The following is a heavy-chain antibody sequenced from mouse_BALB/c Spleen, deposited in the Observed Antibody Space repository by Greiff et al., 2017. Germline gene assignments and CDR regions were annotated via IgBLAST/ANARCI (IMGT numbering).Heavy chain of an antibody. CDR3: ARTRDYYYGSRDYAMDY. J-gene: IGHJ4*01. V-gene: IGHV1-54*01. D-gene: IGHD1-1*01. CDR2: INPGSGGT. Sequence: QVQLQQSGAELVRPGTSVKVSCKASGYAFTNYLIEWVKQRPGQGLEWIGVINPGSGGTNYNEKFKGKATLTADKSSSTAYMQLSSLTSDDSAVYFCARTRDYYYGSRDYAMDYWGQGTSVTVSS. CDR1: GYAFTNYL.